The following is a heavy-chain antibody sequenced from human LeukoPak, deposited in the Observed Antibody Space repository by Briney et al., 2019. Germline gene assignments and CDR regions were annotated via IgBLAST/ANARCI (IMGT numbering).Heavy chain of an antibody. Sequence: SETLSLTCTVSGGSISSYYWSWIRQPPGKGLEWIGYIYYSGSTNYNPSLKSRVTISVDTSKNHFSLKLTSVTAADTAVYYCAREYSGYAYFDYWGQGTLVTVSS. V-gene: IGHV4-59*01. CDR3: AREYSGYAYFDY. CDR2: IYYSGST. D-gene: IGHD5-12*01. J-gene: IGHJ4*02. CDR1: GGSISSYY.